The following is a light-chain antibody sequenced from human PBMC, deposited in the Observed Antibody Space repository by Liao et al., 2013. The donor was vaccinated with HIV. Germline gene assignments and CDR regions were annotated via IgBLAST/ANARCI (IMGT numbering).Light chain of an antibody. CDR3: QAWDSSAVT. V-gene: IGLV3-25*02. CDR1: ALPKQY. Sequence: SYELTQPPSVSVSPGQTARITCSGDALPKQYAYWYQQKPGQAPVLVIYYDSDRPSGIPERFSGSNSGNTATLSISRVEAGDEADYYCQAWDSSAVTFGGGTKLTVL. J-gene: IGLJ2*01. CDR2: YDS.